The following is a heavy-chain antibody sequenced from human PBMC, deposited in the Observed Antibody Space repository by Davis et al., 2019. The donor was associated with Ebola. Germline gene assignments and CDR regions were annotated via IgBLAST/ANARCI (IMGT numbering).Heavy chain of an antibody. CDR3: ARVGEGAFGELLYYYYGMDV. J-gene: IGHJ6*02. D-gene: IGHD3-10*01. CDR2: IYYSGST. V-gene: IGHV4-59*01. CDR1: GGSISSYY. Sequence: SETLSLTCTVSGGSISSYYWSWIRQPPGKGLEWIGYIYYSGSTNYNPSLKSRVTISVDTSKNQFSLKLSSVTAADTAVYYCARVGEGAFGELLYYYYGMDVWGQGTTVTVSS.